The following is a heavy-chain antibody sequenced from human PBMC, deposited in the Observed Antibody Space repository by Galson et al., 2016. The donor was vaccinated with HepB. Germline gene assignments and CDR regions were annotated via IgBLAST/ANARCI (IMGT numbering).Heavy chain of an antibody. CDR1: GFMFETYW. Sequence: SLRLSCAGSGFMFETYWMSWVRRAPGKGLEWVANIKQDGSEKFYADSLRGRFTVSRDNEQNPVFLQMNSLRAEDTAVYYCASGRATSVRGLVGDYFDGWGQGTRVAVSS. CDR3: ASGRATSVRGLVGDYFDG. CDR2: IKQDGSEK. V-gene: IGHV3-7*01. J-gene: IGHJ4*02. D-gene: IGHD3-10*01.